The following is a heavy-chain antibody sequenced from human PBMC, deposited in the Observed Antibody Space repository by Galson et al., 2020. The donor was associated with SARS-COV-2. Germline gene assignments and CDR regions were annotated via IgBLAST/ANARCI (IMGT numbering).Heavy chain of an antibody. CDR1: GFTFDDYG. J-gene: IGHJ4*02. Sequence: LSLTCAASGFTFDDYGMSWVRQAPGKGLEWVSGINWNGGSTGYADSVKGRFTISRDNAKNSLYLQMNSLRAEDTALYYCARDPGDDYGDYGPQYYFDYWGQGTLVTVSS. V-gene: IGHV3-20*04. CDR3: ARDPGDDYGDYGPQYYFDY. CDR2: INWNGGST. D-gene: IGHD4-17*01.